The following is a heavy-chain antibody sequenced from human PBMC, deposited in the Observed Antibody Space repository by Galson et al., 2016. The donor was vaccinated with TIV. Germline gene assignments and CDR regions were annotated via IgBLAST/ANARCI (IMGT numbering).Heavy chain of an antibody. CDR3: SSPFPGGDDFWSAYYDAFDI. J-gene: IGHJ3*02. Sequence: ETLSLTCAVYGGSFNRYYWTWIRQPPGKGLEWIGQINHSGSTKYNPSLKSRGPISVDPSKNQFSLKLTSVTAADTAVYYCSSPFPGGDDFWSAYYDAFDIWGQGTMVTVSS. CDR1: GGSFNRYY. V-gene: IGHV4-34*01. CDR2: INHSGST. D-gene: IGHD3-3*01.